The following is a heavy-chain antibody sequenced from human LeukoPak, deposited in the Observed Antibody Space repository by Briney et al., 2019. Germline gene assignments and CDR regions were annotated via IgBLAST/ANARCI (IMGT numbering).Heavy chain of an antibody. CDR1: GGSIRGYY. Sequence: SETLSLTCTVSGGSIRGYYWSWIRQPPGKGLEWIGYIYYSGSTNYNPSLKSRVTISVDTSKNQFSLKLSAVTAADTAVYYCARHEFDSGSLPYFDYWGQGILVSVSS. CDR2: IYYSGST. J-gene: IGHJ4*02. D-gene: IGHD3-10*01. V-gene: IGHV4-59*08. CDR3: ARHEFDSGSLPYFDY.